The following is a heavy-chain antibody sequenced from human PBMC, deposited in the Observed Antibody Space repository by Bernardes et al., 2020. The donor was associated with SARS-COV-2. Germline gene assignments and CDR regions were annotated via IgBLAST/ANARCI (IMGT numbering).Heavy chain of an antibody. CDR1: GFTFSTYS. V-gene: IGHV3-48*01. Sequence: GGSLRLSREASGFTFSTYSMHWVRQAPGKGLEWVSYINSRSSTIYYADSVKGRFTISRDNAKNSLFLQMNSLRAEDTALYYCARDPNYFDSWGQGTLVTVSS. J-gene: IGHJ4*02. CDR2: INSRSSTI. CDR3: ARDPNYFDS.